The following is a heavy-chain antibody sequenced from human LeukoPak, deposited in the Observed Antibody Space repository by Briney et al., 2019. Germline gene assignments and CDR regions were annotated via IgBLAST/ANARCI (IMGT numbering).Heavy chain of an antibody. CDR2: ISAYNGNT. CDR1: GYTFTSYG. CDR3: AREYYYYDSSGYYDFDY. D-gene: IGHD3-22*01. Sequence: ASVKVSCKASGYTFTSYGISWVRQAPGQGLEWMGWISAYNGNTNYAQKLQGRVTKTTDTSTSTAYMELRSLRSDDTAVYYCAREYYYYDSSGYYDFDYWGQGTLVTVSS. J-gene: IGHJ4*02. V-gene: IGHV1-18*01.